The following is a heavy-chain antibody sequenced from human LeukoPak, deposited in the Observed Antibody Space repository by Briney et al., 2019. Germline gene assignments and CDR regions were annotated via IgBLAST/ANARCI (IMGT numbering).Heavy chain of an antibody. J-gene: IGHJ6*03. V-gene: IGHV3-23*01. CDR2: ISGSGGST. CDR1: GFTFSSYA. CDR3: AKDGKYYDFWSGYYSRSYYYYMDV. D-gene: IGHD3-3*01. Sequence: PGGSLGLSCAASGFTFSSYAMSWVRQAPGKGLEWVSAISGSGGSTYYADSVKGRFTISRDNSKNTLYLQMNSLRAEDTAVYYCAKDGKYYDFWSGYYSRSYYYYMDVWGKGTTVTVSS.